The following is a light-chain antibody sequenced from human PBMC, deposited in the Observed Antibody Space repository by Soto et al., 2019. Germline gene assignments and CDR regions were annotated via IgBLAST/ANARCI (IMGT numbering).Light chain of an antibody. J-gene: IGLJ2*01. Sequence: QSALTQPASVSGSPGQSIAISCTGTSHDVGGYNYVSWYQQHPGKAPKLMIYDVSARPSGVSNRFSGSKSDDTASLTISGLQAEDEADYYCSSYTISSTVVFGGGTKLTVL. V-gene: IGLV2-14*01. CDR3: SSYTISSTVV. CDR2: DVS. CDR1: SHDVGGYNY.